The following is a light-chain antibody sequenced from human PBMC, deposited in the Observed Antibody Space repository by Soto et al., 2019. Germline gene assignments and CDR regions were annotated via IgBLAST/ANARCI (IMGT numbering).Light chain of an antibody. CDR1: QSISSNY. Sequence: EVVLTQSPGTLSLSPGERATLSCRAGQSISSNYLVWYQQKPGQAPRLLIYGASSRATGVPDRFSGSGSGTDFTLTISRLEPEDFAVYYCQQHADSLWTFGQGTKVDI. CDR2: GAS. CDR3: QQHADSLWT. J-gene: IGKJ1*01. V-gene: IGKV3-20*01.